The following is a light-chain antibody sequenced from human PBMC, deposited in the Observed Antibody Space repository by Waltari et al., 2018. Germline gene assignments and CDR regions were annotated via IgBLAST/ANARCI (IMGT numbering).Light chain of an antibody. CDR2: RNN. CDR1: SSNIGSNP. V-gene: IGLV1-47*01. CDR3: AAWDDSLEEV. J-gene: IGLJ2*01. Sequence: QSVLTQPPSASGTPGQRVTISCSGSSSNIGSNPVYWYQQLPGMAPTLLIYRNNQLPAGGPDRFSGSKSGTSASLAISGLRSEDEAHYYCAAWDDSLEEVFGGGTKLTVL.